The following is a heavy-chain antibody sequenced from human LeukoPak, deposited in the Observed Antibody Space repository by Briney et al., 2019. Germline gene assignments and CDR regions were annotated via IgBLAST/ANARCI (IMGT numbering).Heavy chain of an antibody. CDR3: ARIVGYCSGGSCYGGKDY. Sequence: PGGSLRLSCAASGFTFSSYWMSWVRQAPGKGLEWVANIKQDGSEKYYVDSVKGRFTISRDNAKNSLYLQMNSLRAEGTAVYYCARIVGYCSGGSCYGGKDYWGQGTLVTVSS. CDR1: GFTFSSYW. D-gene: IGHD2-15*01. CDR2: IKQDGSEK. V-gene: IGHV3-7*01. J-gene: IGHJ4*02.